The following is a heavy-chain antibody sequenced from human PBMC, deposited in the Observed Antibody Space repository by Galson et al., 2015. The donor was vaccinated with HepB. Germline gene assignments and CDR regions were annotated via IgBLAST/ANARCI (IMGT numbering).Heavy chain of an antibody. J-gene: IGHJ3*02. CDR3: ARGSSPLRFLEWFVVRSHGDAFDI. CDR2: TYYRSKWYN. D-gene: IGHD3-3*01. V-gene: IGHV6-1*01. CDR1: GDSVSSNSAA. Sequence: CAISGDSVSSNSAAWNWIRQSPSRGLEWLGRTYYRSKWYNDYAVSVKSRITINPDTSKNQFSLQLNSVTPEDTAVYYCARGSSPLRFLEWFVVRSHGDAFDIWGQGTMVTVSS.